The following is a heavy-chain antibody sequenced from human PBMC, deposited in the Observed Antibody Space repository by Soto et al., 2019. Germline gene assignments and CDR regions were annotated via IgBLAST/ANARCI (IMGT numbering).Heavy chain of an antibody. CDR2: MSYSGLT. V-gene: IGHV4-39*01. CDR3: APLSVSLSGPYGIHV. CDR1: GYSVTSSDYY. D-gene: IGHD2-15*01. Sequence: SETLSLTCSVSGYSVTSSDYYWAWIRQPPGKGLEWIGSMSYSGLTYYNPSLKRRVTLSVDTSKTQFSVRLTSVTAADTAVYYCAPLSVSLSGPYGIHVWGQGTTATVSS. J-gene: IGHJ6*02.